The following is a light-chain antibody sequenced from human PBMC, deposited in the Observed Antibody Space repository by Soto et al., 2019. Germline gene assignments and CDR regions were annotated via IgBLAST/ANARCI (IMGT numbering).Light chain of an antibody. CDR3: QQRSNWPIT. Sequence: EIVMTQSPATLSVSPGERSTLSFRAGQSVSSNLAWYQQKPGQAPRLLIYGASTRATGIPARFSGSGSGTEFTLTISSLQSEDFAVYYCQQRSNWPITFGQGTRLEIK. CDR1: QSVSSN. CDR2: GAS. V-gene: IGKV3-15*01. J-gene: IGKJ5*01.